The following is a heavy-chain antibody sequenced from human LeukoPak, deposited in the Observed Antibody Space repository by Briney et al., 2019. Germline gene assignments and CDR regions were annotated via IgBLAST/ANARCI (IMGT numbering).Heavy chain of an antibody. D-gene: IGHD6-19*01. CDR3: ARYMSGPGPFDY. CDR1: GVSISSYY. J-gene: IGHJ4*02. Sequence: SQTLSPTCSVSGVSISSYYWSWIRHRPGKGLEWIGYVYYSGSTNSNPSLQSRVTISVDTSKNQFSLQLSSVTAADTAVYYCARYMSGPGPFDYWGQGTLVTVSS. CDR2: VYYSGST. V-gene: IGHV4-59*08.